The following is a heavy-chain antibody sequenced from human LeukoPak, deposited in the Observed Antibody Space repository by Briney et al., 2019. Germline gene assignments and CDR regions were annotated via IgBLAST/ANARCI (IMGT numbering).Heavy chain of an antibody. V-gene: IGHV4-59*01. D-gene: IGHD2-15*01. CDR3: AGGGYCGVSSCFAPLLDW. Sequence: SETLSLTCTVSRGITKYYWFWIRQSPGQGLEWVGYIYNTGTTNYNPSLKSRATMSVDTSKSQFSLKLSSVTAADTAIYYCAGGGYCGVSSCFAPLLDWWGQGSPVTVSS. CDR1: RGITKYY. J-gene: IGHJ4*02. CDR2: IYNTGTT.